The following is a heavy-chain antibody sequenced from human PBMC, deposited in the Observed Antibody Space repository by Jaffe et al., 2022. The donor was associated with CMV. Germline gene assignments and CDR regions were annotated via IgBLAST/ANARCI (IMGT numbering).Heavy chain of an antibody. Sequence: EVQLVESGGGLVQPGRSLRLSCAASGFTFDDYAMHWVRQAPGKGLEWVSGISWNSGSIGYADSVKGRFTISRDNAKNSLYLQMNSLRAEDTALYYCAKASGGYSSSWYPSWGQGTLVTVSS. CDR2: ISWNSGSI. V-gene: IGHV3-9*01. J-gene: IGHJ5*02. CDR3: AKASGGYSSSWYPS. CDR1: GFTFDDYA. D-gene: IGHD6-13*01.